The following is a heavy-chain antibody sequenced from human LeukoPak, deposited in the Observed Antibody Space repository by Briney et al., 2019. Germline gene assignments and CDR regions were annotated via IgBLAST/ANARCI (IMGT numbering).Heavy chain of an antibody. D-gene: IGHD3-22*01. CDR2: IRYDGSNK. Sequence: GGSLRLSCAGSDSTFSTSTMNWVRQAPGKGLEWVAFIRYDGSNKYYADSVKGRFTISRDNSKNTLYLQMNSLRAEDTAVYYCAKDSYSYYDSSRNYFDYWGQGTLVTVSS. CDR3: AKDSYSYYDSSRNYFDY. J-gene: IGHJ4*02. CDR1: DSTFSTST. V-gene: IGHV3-30*02.